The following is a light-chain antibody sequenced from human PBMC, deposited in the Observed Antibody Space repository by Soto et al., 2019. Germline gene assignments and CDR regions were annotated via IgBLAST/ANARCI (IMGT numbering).Light chain of an antibody. CDR2: GAS. J-gene: IGKJ3*01. Sequence: PGERATLSCRASQSVSSSYLAWYQQKPGQAPRLLIYGASSRATGIPDRFSGSGSGTDFILTISRLEPEDFAVYYCQQYGSSPFSFGPGTKVDIK. CDR1: QSVSSSY. CDR3: QQYGSSPFS. V-gene: IGKV3-20*01.